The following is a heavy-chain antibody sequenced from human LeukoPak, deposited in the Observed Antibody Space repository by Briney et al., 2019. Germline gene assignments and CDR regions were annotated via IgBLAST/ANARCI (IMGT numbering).Heavy chain of an antibody. CDR2: IYYSGST. Sequence: KTSETLSLTCTVSGGSISSYFWSWIRQPPGKGLEWIGYIYYSGSTKYNPSLKSRVTISVDTSKNQFSLKLSSVTAADTAVYYCATGMLATIKLDYWGQGTLVTVSS. CDR1: GGSISSYF. CDR3: ATGMLATIKLDY. V-gene: IGHV4-59*08. J-gene: IGHJ4*02. D-gene: IGHD5-12*01.